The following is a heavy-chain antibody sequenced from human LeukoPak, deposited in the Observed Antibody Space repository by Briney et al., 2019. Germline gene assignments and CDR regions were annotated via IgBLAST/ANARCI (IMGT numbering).Heavy chain of an antibody. CDR2: TYSGGST. J-gene: IGHJ4*02. CDR1: GFSVSSNY. D-gene: IGHD5-18*01. V-gene: IGHV3-66*02. Sequence: GGSLRLSCAASGFSVSSNYMSWVRQAPGRGLEWVSVTYSGGSTFYADSLKGRFTISRGNSKNTMYLQMDSLRAEDTAVYYCARARDSRHTYGLDHWGQGTLVTVSS. CDR3: ARARDSRHTYGLDH.